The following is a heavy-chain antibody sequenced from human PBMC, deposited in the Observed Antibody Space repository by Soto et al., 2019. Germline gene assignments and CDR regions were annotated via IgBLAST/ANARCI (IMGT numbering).Heavy chain of an antibody. CDR2: IYHSGST. CDR3: ARRAHTYYYGSGSYRVWFDP. CDR1: GGSISSSNW. V-gene: IGHV4-4*02. D-gene: IGHD3-10*01. Sequence: QVQLQESGPGLVKPSGTLSLTRAVSGGSISSSNWWSWVRQPPGKGLEWIGEIYHSGSTNYNPSLKSRVTISVDKSKNQFSLKLSSVTAADTAVYYCARRAHTYYYGSGSYRVWFDPWGQGTLVTVSS. J-gene: IGHJ5*02.